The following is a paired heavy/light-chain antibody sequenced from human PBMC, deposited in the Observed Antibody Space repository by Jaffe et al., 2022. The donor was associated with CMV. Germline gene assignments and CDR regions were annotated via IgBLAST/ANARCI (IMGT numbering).Heavy chain of an antibody. CDR2: VYYSGTN. CDR3: ARDFAGYGDYFGWLDP. D-gene: IGHD4-17*01. CDR1: GASISSYY. V-gene: IGHV4-59*01. J-gene: IGHJ5*02. Sequence: QVQLQESGPGLVKPSETLSLTCTVSGASISSYYWSWIRQSPGKGLEWIGYVYYSGTNNFNFSPSLKSRVTISVDRSKNSFSLKLSSVTAADTAMYYCARDFAGYGDYFGWLDPWGQGTLVTVPS.
Light chain of an antibody. CDR3: AAWDDSLEV. Sequence: QSVLTQPPSASGTPGQRVTISCSGSSSNIGSNTVKWYQQLPGMAPKLLIYSNNQRPSGVPDRFSGSKSGTSASLAISGLQSEDEADYYCAAWDDSLEVFGTGTKVTVL. CDR1: SSNIGSNT. CDR2: SNN. J-gene: IGLJ1*01. V-gene: IGLV1-44*01.